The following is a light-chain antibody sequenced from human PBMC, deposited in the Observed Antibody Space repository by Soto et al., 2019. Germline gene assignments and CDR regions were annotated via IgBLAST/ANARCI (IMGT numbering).Light chain of an antibody. Sequence: FIMTQSPLSLPFTLLHPSYISCMSTQILEYSDGNTYLSWFQQRPGQSPRRLIYKVSNRDSGVPDRFSGSGSGTDFTLKISRVEAEDVGVYYCMQGLQNLIFGQGTRLEIK. CDR2: KVS. CDR3: MQGLQNLI. V-gene: IGKV2-30*01. CDR1: QILEYSDGNTY. J-gene: IGKJ5*01.